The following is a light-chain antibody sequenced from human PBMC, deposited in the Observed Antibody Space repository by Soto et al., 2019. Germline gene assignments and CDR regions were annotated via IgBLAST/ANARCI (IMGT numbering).Light chain of an antibody. J-gene: IGKJ1*01. Sequence: EIGMTQSPATLSVSPGERATLSCRASQSVSSNLAWYQQKPGQAPNLLIYGASTRATGIPARFSGSRSGLESTLTISSLPSENFAIYFCQQYNNWPPDRTFGQGTKVEI. V-gene: IGKV3-15*01. CDR1: QSVSSN. CDR3: QQYNNWPPDRT. CDR2: GAS.